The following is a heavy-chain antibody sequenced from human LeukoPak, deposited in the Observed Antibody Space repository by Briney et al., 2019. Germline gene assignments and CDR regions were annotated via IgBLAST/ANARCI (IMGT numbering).Heavy chain of an antibody. V-gene: IGHV4-61*01. D-gene: IGHD3/OR15-3a*01. J-gene: IGHJ6*02. CDR2: IYYSGST. Sequence: SETLSLTCPVSGGSVSSGSYYWSWIRQPPGTGLEWIGYIYYSGSTNYNPSLKSRVTISVDTSKNQFSLKLSSVTAADTAVYYCARGPGIPIFGLLYYYYGMDVWGQGTTVTVSS. CDR3: ARGPGIPIFGLLYYYYGMDV. CDR1: GGSVSSGSYY.